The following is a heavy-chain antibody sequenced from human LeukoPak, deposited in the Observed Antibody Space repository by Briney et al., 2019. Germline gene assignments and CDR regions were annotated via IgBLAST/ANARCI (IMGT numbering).Heavy chain of an antibody. J-gene: IGHJ4*02. Sequence: SETLSLTCTVSGGSISSRSYYWGCIRQSPGKGLEWIGSIYYSGSTYYNPSLKSRVTISVDTSKNQFSLKLSSVTAADTAVYYCARVAVTTGNDYWGQGTLVTVSS. D-gene: IGHD4-17*01. V-gene: IGHV4-39*07. CDR1: GGSISSRSYY. CDR3: ARVAVTTGNDY. CDR2: IYYSGST.